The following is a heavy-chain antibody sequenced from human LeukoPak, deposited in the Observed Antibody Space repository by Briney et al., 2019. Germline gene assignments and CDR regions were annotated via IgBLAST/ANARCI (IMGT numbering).Heavy chain of an antibody. D-gene: IGHD2-2*01. CDR2: IIPIFGTA. V-gene: IGHV1-69*13. CDR1: GGTFSSYA. J-gene: IGHJ4*02. CDR3: ARDGVSFNIVVVSAAMAY. Sequence: ASVKVSCKASGGTFSSYAISWVRQAPGQGLEWVGGIIPIFGTANYAQKFQGRVTITADESTSTAYMELSSLRSEDTAGYYCARDGVSFNIVVVSAAMAYWRQGTMVTVCS.